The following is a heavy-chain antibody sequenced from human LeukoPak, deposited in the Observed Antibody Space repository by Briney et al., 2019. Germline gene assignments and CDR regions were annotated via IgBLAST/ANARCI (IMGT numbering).Heavy chain of an antibody. CDR3: ARRGIAVADA. CDR1: GYSFSSYW. V-gene: IGHV5-51*01. D-gene: IGHD6-13*01. CDR2: IYPGDSDT. Sequence: KTGESLKISCKGSGYSFSSYWIGWVRQMPGKGLEWMGIIYPGDSDTRYRPSFQGQVAFSADKSISTAYLQWSSLKASDTAMYYCARRGIAVADAWGQGTLVTVSS. J-gene: IGHJ5*02.